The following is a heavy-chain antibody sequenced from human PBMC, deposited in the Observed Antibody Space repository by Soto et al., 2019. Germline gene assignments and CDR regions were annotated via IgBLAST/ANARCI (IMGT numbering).Heavy chain of an antibody. CDR2: IYYSGTT. J-gene: IGHJ3*01. CDR3: ARVWGGAFDF. V-gene: IGHV4-28*03. Sequence: LSLTCAVSGYSISSSNWWGWIRQPPGKGLEWIGYIYYSGTTYYNPSLKSRVTMSVDTSKNQFSLKLTSVTAVDTAVYYCARVWGGAFDFWGQGTMVTISS. D-gene: IGHD3-10*01. CDR1: GYSISSSNW.